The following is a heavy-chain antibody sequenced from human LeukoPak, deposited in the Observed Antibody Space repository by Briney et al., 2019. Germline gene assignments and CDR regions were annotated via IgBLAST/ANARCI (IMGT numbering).Heavy chain of an antibody. D-gene: IGHD6-19*01. CDR2: IIPIFGTA. CDR1: GGTFSSYA. V-gene: IGHV1-69*13. Sequence: SVKVSCKASGGTFSSYAISWVRQAPGQGLEWMGGIIPIFGTANYAQKFQGRVTITADESTSTAYMELSSLRSEDTAVYYCARGVEVIAVAGFDAFDIWGQGTTVTVSS. J-gene: IGHJ3*02. CDR3: ARGVEVIAVAGFDAFDI.